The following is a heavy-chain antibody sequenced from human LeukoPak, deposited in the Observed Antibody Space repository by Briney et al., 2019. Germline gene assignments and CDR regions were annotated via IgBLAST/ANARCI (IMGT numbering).Heavy chain of an antibody. CDR3: ARDVYYYGSGSPVPYYFDY. CDR2: ISSSSSYI. Sequence: GGSLRLSCAASGFTFSSYSMNWVRQAPGKGLEWVSSISSSSSYIYYADSVKGRFTISRDNAKNSLYLQMNSLRAEDTAGYYCARDVYYYGSGSPVPYYFDYWGQGTLVTVSS. CDR1: GFTFSSYS. J-gene: IGHJ4*02. D-gene: IGHD3-10*01. V-gene: IGHV3-21*01.